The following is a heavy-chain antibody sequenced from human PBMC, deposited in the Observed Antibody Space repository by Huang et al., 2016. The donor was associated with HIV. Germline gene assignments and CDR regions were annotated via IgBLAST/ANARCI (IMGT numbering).Heavy chain of an antibody. V-gene: IGHV3-30*18. CDR3: AKESRWFSDFDQ. CDR1: GFIFSNFG. CDR2: MSYDGRSD. J-gene: IGHJ5*02. D-gene: IGHD2-15*01. Sequence: QVQLVESGGGVVQPGTSLRLSCAASGFIFSNFGMHWCRQAPGKGLEWVAVMSYDGRSDRYSDSVKGRFTISRENDKNTLSLEMNRLRHDDTAVYYCAKESRWFSDFDQWGQGTLVTVSS.